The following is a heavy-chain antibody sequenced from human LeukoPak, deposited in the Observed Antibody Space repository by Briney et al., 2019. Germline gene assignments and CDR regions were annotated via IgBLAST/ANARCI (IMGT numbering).Heavy chain of an antibody. CDR1: GFTFSSYG. CDR2: VWFDGTNK. Sequence: GRSLRLSCAASGFTFSSYGMHWVRQAPGKGLEWVAVVWFDGTNKYYADSVKGRFTVSRDNAKDSLFLQMNSLRAEDTAVYYCARGVLDYFQYMDVWGKGTTVSVSS. J-gene: IGHJ6*03. CDR3: ARGVLDYFQYMDV. D-gene: IGHD3-3*01. V-gene: IGHV3-33*01.